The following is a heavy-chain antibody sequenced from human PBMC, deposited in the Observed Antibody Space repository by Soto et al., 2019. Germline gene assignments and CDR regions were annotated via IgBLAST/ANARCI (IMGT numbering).Heavy chain of an antibody. D-gene: IGHD6-6*01. CDR1: GGSISSGGYY. Sequence: QVQLQESGPGLVKPSQTLSLTCTVSGGSISSGGYYWSWIRQHTGKGLEWIGYIYYSGSTYYNPSLKSRVTISVDTSKNQFSLKLSSVTAADTTVYYCARDPDSSSGVHFDYWGQGTLVTVSS. V-gene: IGHV4-31*03. J-gene: IGHJ4*02. CDR3: ARDPDSSSGVHFDY. CDR2: IYYSGST.